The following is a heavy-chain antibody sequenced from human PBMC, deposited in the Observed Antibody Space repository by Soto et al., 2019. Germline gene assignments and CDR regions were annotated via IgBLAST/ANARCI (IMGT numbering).Heavy chain of an antibody. V-gene: IGHV3-74*01. CDR1: GFTFSSYW. J-gene: IGHJ4*02. D-gene: IGHD6-19*01. Sequence: EVQLVESGGGLVQPGGSLRLSCAASGFTFSSYWLHWVRQAPGKGLVWLSRLNSDGSSAYYADSVKGRFTISRDNAQNTVYLQMNSLGDEDTAVYYCVRGKRGGWYFDYWGPGTLVTVSS. CDR2: LNSDGSSA. CDR3: VRGKRGGWYFDY.